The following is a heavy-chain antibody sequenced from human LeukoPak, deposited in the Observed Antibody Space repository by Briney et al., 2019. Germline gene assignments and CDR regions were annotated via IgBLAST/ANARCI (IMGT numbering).Heavy chain of an antibody. CDR2: IYSGGST. Sequence: GGSLRLSCAASGFTVSSNYMSWVRQAPGKGLDWVSVIYSGGSTYYADSVKGRFTISRDNSKNTLYLQMNSLRAEDTAVYYCAKVRSCSSTSCYYYYYYYYMDVWGKGTTVTVSS. J-gene: IGHJ6*03. CDR1: GFTVSSNY. V-gene: IGHV3-53*01. D-gene: IGHD2-2*01. CDR3: AKVRSCSSTSCYYYYYYYYMDV.